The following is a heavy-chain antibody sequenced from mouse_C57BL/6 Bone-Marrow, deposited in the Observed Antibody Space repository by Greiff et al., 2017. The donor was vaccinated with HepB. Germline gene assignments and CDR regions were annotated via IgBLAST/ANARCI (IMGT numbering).Heavy chain of an antibody. D-gene: IGHD1-1*01. CDR1: GFTFSSYA. V-gene: IGHV5-4*03. J-gene: IGHJ2*01. CDR2: ISDGGSYT. Sequence: EVKLVESGGGLVKPGGSLKLSCAASGFTFSSYAMSWVRQTPEKRLEWVATISDGGSYTYYPDNVKGRFTISRDNAKNNLYLQMSHLKSEDTAMYYCARGYYYGSSSYFDYWGQGTTLTVSS. CDR3: ARGYYYGSSSYFDY.